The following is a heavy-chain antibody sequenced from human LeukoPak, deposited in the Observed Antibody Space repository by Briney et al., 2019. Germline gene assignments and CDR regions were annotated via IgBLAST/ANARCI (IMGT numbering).Heavy chain of an antibody. Sequence: SGPTLVKPTQTLTLTCTFSGFSLSTSGVGVGWIRQPPGKALEWLAPIYWDDDKRYSPSLKSRLTITKDTSKNQVVLTMTNMDPVDTATYYCAHITGYSSSWTYYYYYMDVWGKGTTVTVSS. CDR3: AHITGYSSSWTYYYYYMDV. CDR1: GFSLSTSGVG. CDR2: IYWDDDK. J-gene: IGHJ6*03. D-gene: IGHD6-13*01. V-gene: IGHV2-5*02.